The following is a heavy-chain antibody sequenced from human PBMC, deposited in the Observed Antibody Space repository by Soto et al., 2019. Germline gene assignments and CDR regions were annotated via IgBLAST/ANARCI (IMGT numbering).Heavy chain of an antibody. CDR3: ARAPHFWSGYSGGYGMDV. CDR1: GYTFTGYY. V-gene: IGHV1-2*04. CDR2: INTNSGGL. D-gene: IGHD3-3*01. J-gene: IGHJ6*02. Sequence: QVQLVQSGAEVKKPGASVKVSCKASGYTFTGYYMHWVRQAPGQGLEWMGWINTNSGGLNYAQKSQGXVTSXRXSSISTAYREVSRLRSDDTAVYYCARAPHFWSGYSGGYGMDVWGQGTTVTVSS.